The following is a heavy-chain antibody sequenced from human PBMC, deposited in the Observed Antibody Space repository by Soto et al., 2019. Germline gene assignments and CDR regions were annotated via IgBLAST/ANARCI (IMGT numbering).Heavy chain of an antibody. V-gene: IGHV1-69*13. D-gene: IGHD2-21*02. CDR3: ARASGRYCGGDCYSYSIFDY. J-gene: IGHJ4*02. Sequence: SVKVSCKASGGTFSSYAISWVRQAPGQGLEWMGGIIPIFGTANYAQKFQGRVTITADESTSTAYMELSSLRSEDTAVYYCARASGRYCGGDCYSYSIFDYWGQGTLVTVSS. CDR2: IIPIFGTA. CDR1: GGTFSSYA.